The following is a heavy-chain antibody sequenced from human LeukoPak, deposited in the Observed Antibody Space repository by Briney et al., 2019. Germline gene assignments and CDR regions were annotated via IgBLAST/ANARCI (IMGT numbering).Heavy chain of an antibody. CDR3: ARGPIAAAGDY. J-gene: IGHJ4*02. V-gene: IGHV1-18*01. Sequence: ASVKVSCKASGYTFTSYGITWVRQAPGQGLEWMGWINANNGNTNYAQNLQGRVTMTRDTSTSAAYMDLRSLRSDDTAVCYCARGPIAAAGDYWGQGTLVTVSS. D-gene: IGHD6-13*01. CDR1: GYTFTSYG. CDR2: INANNGNT.